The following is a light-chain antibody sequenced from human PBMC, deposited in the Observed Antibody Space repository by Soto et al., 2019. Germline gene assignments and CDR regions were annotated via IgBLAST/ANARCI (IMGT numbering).Light chain of an antibody. CDR3: CSYAGSSTSYV. CDR2: EGS. V-gene: IGLV2-23*01. CDR1: SSDVGSYNL. Sequence: QSVLTQSASVSGSPGQSITISCTGTSSDVGSYNLVSWYQQHPGRAPKLMIYEGSKRPSGVSNRFSGSKSGNTASLTISGLQAEDEADYYCCSYAGSSTSYVFGTGTKVTVL. J-gene: IGLJ1*01.